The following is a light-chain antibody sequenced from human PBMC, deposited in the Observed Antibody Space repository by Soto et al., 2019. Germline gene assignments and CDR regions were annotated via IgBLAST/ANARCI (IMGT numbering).Light chain of an antibody. CDR2: KAS. V-gene: IGKV1-5*03. CDR3: QQLRMYPST. CDR1: QTISNW. Sequence: IQMTQSPSTLSASVGDRVTITCRASQTISNWLAWYQQKPGKAPKLLIYKASTLESGVPSRFSGSGSGTDFALTITSLQAEDFATYYCQQLRMYPSTFGGGTKVDI. J-gene: IGKJ4*01.